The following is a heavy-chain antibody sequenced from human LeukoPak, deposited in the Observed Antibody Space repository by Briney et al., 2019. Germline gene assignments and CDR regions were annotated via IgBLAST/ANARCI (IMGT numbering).Heavy chain of an antibody. V-gene: IGHV4-59*01. Sequence: SETLSLTXTVSGGSITTYDWSWSWVRQPPGKGLEWIGYMSYSGSTSYNPSLESRVTITVDTSENQFSLKLSSVTAADTAVYYCARAVTMVRGVIIRSVDYWGQGTLVTVSS. CDR2: MSYSGST. J-gene: IGHJ4*02. CDR3: ARAVTMVRGVIIRSVDY. CDR1: GGSITTYD. D-gene: IGHD3-10*01.